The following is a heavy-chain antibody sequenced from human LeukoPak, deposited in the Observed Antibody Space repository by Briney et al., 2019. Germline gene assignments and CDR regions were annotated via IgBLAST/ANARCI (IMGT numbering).Heavy chain of an antibody. J-gene: IGHJ3*02. D-gene: IGHD3-16*01. CDR3: ARESARAGGYFIDPFDI. CDR1: GFTFSDHF. V-gene: IGHV3-72*01. CDR2: IRNKANDYST. Sequence: PGGSLRLSCAASGFTFSDHFMDWVRQAPGKGLEWVGRIRNKANDYSTEYAASVKGRFSVSRDDSKNSLYLQMNGLKTEDTAVYYCARESARAGGYFIDPFDIWGQGTVVTVSS.